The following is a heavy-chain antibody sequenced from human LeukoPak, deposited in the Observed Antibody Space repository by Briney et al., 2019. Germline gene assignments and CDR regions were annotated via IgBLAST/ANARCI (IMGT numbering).Heavy chain of an antibody. CDR3: ARGAAGASAENWLDP. Sequence: ASVKVSSKPSGYTFTTYGIMWVRQAPGQGLEWMGWINSYNGDAHYAQNLQGRVTMTTDTSTSTAYMELRSLRSDDTAVYYCARGAAGASAENWLDPWGQGTLVTVSS. J-gene: IGHJ5*02. D-gene: IGHD6-13*01. CDR1: GYTFTTYG. V-gene: IGHV1-18*01. CDR2: INSYNGDA.